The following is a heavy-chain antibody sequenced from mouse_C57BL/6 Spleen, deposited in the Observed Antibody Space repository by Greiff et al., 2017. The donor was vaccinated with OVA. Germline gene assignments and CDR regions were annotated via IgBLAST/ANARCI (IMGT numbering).Heavy chain of an antibody. J-gene: IGHJ2*01. CDR1: GYTFTSYW. CDR3: ARSPSIYYSNLFDY. V-gene: IGHV1-52*01. Sequence: QVQLQQSGAELVRPGSSVKLSCKASGYTFTSYWMHWVKQRPIQGLEWIGNIDPSDSETHYNQKFKDKATLTVDKSSSTAYMQLSSLTSEDSAVYYCARSPSIYYSNLFDYWGQGTTLTVSS. CDR2: IDPSDSET. D-gene: IGHD2-5*01.